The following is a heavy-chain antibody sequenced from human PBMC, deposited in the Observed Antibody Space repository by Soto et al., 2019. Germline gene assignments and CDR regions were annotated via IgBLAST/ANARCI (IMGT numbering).Heavy chain of an antibody. CDR2: IKSDGSST. CDR1: GFTFSSYW. D-gene: IGHD3-16*01. CDR3: ARSWGGELVS. V-gene: IGHV3-74*01. Sequence: EVQLVESGGGLVQPGGSLRLSCAASGFTFSSYWMHWVRQAPGKGLVWVSRIKSDGSSTSYADSVKGRFTISRDNAKNTLYLQMNRLSAEDTAVYYCARSWGGELVSWGQGTLVTVSS. J-gene: IGHJ4*02.